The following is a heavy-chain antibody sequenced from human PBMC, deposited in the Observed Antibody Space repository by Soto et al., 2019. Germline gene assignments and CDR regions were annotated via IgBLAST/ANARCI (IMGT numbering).Heavy chain of an antibody. J-gene: IGHJ4*02. V-gene: IGHV3-48*02. D-gene: IGHD1-26*01. CDR2: SSSSSSTI. Sequence: EVQLVESGGGLVQPGGSLRLSCAASGFTFSNYSMNWVRQAPGKGLEWVSYSSSSSSTIYYADSVKGRFTISRDNAKNSLYLQMNRLRDEDTAVYYCARDGGSLGYWGQGTLVTVSS. CDR3: ARDGGSLGY. CDR1: GFTFSNYS.